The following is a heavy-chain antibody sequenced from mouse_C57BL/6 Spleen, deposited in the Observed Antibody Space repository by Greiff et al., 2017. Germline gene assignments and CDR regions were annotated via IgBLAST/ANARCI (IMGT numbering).Heavy chain of an antibody. D-gene: IGHD2-5*01. CDR3: ATSFCYSNYVRKMDY. CDR2: LSYDGSN. V-gene: IGHV3-6*01. J-gene: IGHJ4*01. CDR1: GYSITSGYY. Sequence: EVKLMEPGPGLVKPSQSLSLTCTVTGYSITSGYYWNWIRQFPGNKLEWMVYLSYDGSNNYNPSLKNPNSITHDTSTNQFFLKLKSVTTEDTATYYCATSFCYSNYVRKMDYWGQGTSVTVSS.